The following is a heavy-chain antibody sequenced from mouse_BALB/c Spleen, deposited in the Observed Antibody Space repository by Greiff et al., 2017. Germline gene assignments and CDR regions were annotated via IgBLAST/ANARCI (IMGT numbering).Heavy chain of an antibody. CDR1: GFTFNTYA. CDR2: IRSKSNNYAT. V-gene: IGHV10-1*02. CDR3: VRHGLFFDY. J-gene: IGHJ2*01. Sequence: EVHLVESGGGLVQPKGSLKLSCAASGFTFNTYAMNWVRQAPGKGLEWVARIRSKSNNYATYYADSVKDRFTISRDDSQSMLYLQMNNLKTEDTAMYYCVRHGLFFDYWGQGTTLTVSS.